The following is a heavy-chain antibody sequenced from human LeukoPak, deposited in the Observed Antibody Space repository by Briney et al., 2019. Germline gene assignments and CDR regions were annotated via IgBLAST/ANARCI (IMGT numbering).Heavy chain of an antibody. CDR3: ARDEYKADAY. CDR1: GFTFTSYA. Sequence: GRSLRLSCAASGFTFTSYALDWVRQAPGKGLEWISVISGAGDSIYYADSVKGRFTISRDNSKNTLYLQMNSLRVEDTAIYFCARDEYKADAYWGQGTLVIVSS. J-gene: IGHJ4*02. D-gene: IGHD2/OR15-2a*01. V-gene: IGHV3-23*01. CDR2: ISGAGDSI.